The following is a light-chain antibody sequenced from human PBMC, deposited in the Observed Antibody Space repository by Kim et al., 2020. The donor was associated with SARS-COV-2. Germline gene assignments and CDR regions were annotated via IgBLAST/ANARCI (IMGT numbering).Light chain of an antibody. J-gene: IGLJ7*01. CDR3: QSRDSGGNIL. CDR2: GRN. V-gene: IGLV3-19*01. CDR1: SLRSYY. Sequence: SSELTQDPAVSVALGQTVRITRQGDSLRSYYATWYQQRPRQAPVLVIYGRNNRPSGIPDRFSGSSSGNTASLTISGAQAEDEADFYCQSRDSGGNILFGGGTQLTVL.